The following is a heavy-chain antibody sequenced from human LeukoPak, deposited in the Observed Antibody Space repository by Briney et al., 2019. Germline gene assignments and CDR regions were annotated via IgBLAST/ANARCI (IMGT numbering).Heavy chain of an antibody. V-gene: IGHV4-34*01. CDR3: ARPHCSGGSCYFVWFDP. CDR2: INHSGST. J-gene: IGHJ5*02. D-gene: IGHD2-15*01. CDR1: GGSFSGYY. Sequence: PSETLSLTCAVYGGSFSGYYWSWIRQPPGKGLEWIGEINHSGSTNYNPSLKSRVTISVDTSKNQFSLKLSSVTAADTAVYYCARPHCSGGSCYFVWFDPWGQGTLVTVSS.